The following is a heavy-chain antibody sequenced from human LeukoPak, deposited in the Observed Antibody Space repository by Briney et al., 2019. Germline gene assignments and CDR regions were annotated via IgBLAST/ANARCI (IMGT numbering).Heavy chain of an antibody. Sequence: SVKVSCKASGGTFSSYAISWVRQAPGQGLEWMGGIIPILGTANYAQKFQGRVTITADESTSTAYMELSSLRSEDTAVYYCARASSGWYRILDYWGQGTLVTVSS. CDR1: GGTFSSYA. CDR3: ARASSGWYRILDY. D-gene: IGHD6-19*01. CDR2: IIPILGTA. J-gene: IGHJ4*02. V-gene: IGHV1-69*13.